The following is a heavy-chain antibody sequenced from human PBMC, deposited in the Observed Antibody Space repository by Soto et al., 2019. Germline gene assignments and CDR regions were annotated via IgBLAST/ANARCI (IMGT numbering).Heavy chain of an antibody. D-gene: IGHD2-8*02. J-gene: IGHJ4*01. CDR2: IRSKTSGGTT. V-gene: IGHV3-15*07. Sequence: GGSLRLSCAASGFTLSNALINWVRQAPGKGLEWVGRIRSKTSGGTTDFAAPVKGRFAISRDDSKDMVYLQMNSLRTEDTAVYYCTTDSLFTGVLVRFDFWGHGTLVTVSS. CDR3: TTDSLFTGVLVRFDF. CDR1: GFTLSNAL.